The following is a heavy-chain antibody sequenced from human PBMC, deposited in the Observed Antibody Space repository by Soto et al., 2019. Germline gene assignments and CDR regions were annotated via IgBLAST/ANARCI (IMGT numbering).Heavy chain of an antibody. Sequence: ASVKVSCKASGYTFTSYGISWVRQAPGQGLEWMGWISAYNGNTNYAQKLQGRVTMTTDTSTSTAYMELRSLRSDDTAVYYCARGRGPYCGGDCYPNWFDPWGQRTLVTVSS. CDR3: ARGRGPYCGGDCYPNWFDP. D-gene: IGHD2-21*02. CDR2: ISAYNGNT. CDR1: GYTFTSYG. V-gene: IGHV1-18*04. J-gene: IGHJ5*02.